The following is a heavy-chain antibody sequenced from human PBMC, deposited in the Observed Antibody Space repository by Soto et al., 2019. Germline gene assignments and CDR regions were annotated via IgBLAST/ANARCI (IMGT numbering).Heavy chain of an antibody. D-gene: IGHD1-26*01. J-gene: IGHJ5*02. V-gene: IGHV4-4*07. CDR3: ARVKEVGATGWFDP. Sequence: SETLSLTCTVSGGSISSYYWSWIRQPAGKGLERIGRIYTSGSTNYNPSLKSRVTMSVDTSKNQFSLKLSSVTAADTAVYYCARVKEVGATGWFDPWGQGTLVTVSS. CDR2: IYTSGST. CDR1: GGSISSYY.